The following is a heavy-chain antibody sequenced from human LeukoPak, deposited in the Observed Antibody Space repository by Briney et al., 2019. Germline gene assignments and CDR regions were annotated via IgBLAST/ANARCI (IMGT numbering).Heavy chain of an antibody. V-gene: IGHV3-21*01. Sequence: PGGSLRLSCAASGFTLSYYTMNWVRQAPGKGLEWVSSISTGSSFIHYADSVKGRFTISRDNANNSLYLQMNSLRAEDTALYYCARDDNWNDKPFDHWGQGVLVTVPS. D-gene: IGHD1-20*01. CDR3: ARDDNWNDKPFDH. CDR1: GFTLSYYT. CDR2: ISTGSSFI. J-gene: IGHJ4*02.